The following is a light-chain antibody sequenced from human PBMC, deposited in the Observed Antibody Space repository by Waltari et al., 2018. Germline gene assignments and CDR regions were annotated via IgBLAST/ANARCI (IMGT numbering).Light chain of an antibody. J-gene: IGKJ4*01. V-gene: IGKV1-9*01. CDR1: QGISNY. CDR2: SAS. CDR3: QQLNSYPLT. Sequence: DIQLTQSPSFLSVSVRDRVTIPCRASQGISNYFAWYQQKPGKAPKLLIYSASTLQSGVPSRFSGSGSGTEFSLTISSLQPEDFATYYCQQLNSYPLTFGGGTKVEIK.